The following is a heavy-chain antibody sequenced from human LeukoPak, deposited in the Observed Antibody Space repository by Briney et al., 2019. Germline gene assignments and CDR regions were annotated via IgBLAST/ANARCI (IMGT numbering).Heavy chain of an antibody. CDR3: AKLDSGYDHLAY. Sequence: SETLSLTCTVSGGSISSSSYYWGWVRQPPGKGLEWIGSIYYSGSTYYNPSLKSRVTISVDTSKNQFSLKLSSVTAAYTAVYYCAKLDSGYDHLAYWGQGTLVTVSS. CDR1: GGSISSSSYY. J-gene: IGHJ4*02. D-gene: IGHD5-12*01. CDR2: IYYSGST. V-gene: IGHV4-39*01.